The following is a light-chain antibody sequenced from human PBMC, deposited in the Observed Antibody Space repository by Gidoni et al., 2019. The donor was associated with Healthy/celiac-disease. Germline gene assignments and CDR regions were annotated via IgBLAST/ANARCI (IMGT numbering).Light chain of an antibody. Sequence: QSVLTQPPSVSGAPGPRVTISYTGGSSKTGAGYDVHWYQQLPGTAPKLLIYGNSKRPSGVPDRFSGSKSGTSASLAITGLQAEDEADYYCQSYDSSLSGSWVFGGGTKLTVL. J-gene: IGLJ3*02. CDR1: SSKTGAGYD. CDR2: GNS. V-gene: IGLV1-40*01. CDR3: QSYDSSLSGSWV.